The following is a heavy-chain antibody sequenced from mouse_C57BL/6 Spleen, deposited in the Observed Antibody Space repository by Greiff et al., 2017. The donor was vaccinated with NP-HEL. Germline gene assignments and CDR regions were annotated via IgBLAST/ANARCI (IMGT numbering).Heavy chain of an antibody. CDR3: ARERESVDLDY. V-gene: IGHV3-6*01. J-gene: IGHJ2*01. CDR2: ISYDGSN. CDR1: GYSLTSGYY. Sequence: VQLQQSGPGLVKPSQSLSLTCSVTGYSLTSGYYWNWIRQFPGNKLEWMGYISYDGSNTSNTSLKNRSSITRYTSKNQFFLKLNSVTTEDTATYYCARERESVDLDYWGQGTTLTVSS.